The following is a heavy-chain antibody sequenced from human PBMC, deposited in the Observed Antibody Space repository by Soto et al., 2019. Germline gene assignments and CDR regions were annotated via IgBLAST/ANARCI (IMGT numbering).Heavy chain of an antibody. J-gene: IGHJ4*02. CDR1: GFAFRGYA. Sequence: QVQLVESGGGMVQTGRSLRLSCAASGFAFRGYAMHWVRQAPGKGLEWVAIIWYDGSNKYYAESVKGRFTISRDNSRNTLDLQMNSLRAEDTAVYYCARDKVTRYVDYWGQGTLVTVSS. D-gene: IGHD1-20*01. CDR2: IWYDGSNK. V-gene: IGHV3-33*01. CDR3: ARDKVTRYVDY.